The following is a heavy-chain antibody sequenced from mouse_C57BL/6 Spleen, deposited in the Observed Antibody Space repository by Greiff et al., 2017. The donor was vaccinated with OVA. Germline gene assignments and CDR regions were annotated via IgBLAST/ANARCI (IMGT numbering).Heavy chain of an antibody. Sequence: QVQLKESGAELVRPGASVKLSCKASGYTFTDYYINWVKQRPGQGLEWIARIYPGSGNTYYNEKFKGKATLTAEKSSSTAYMQLSSLTSEDSAVYFCARTYGSSPFAYWGQGTLVTVSA. V-gene: IGHV1-76*01. CDR2: IYPGSGNT. CDR3: ARTYGSSPFAY. J-gene: IGHJ3*01. D-gene: IGHD1-1*01. CDR1: GYTFTDYY.